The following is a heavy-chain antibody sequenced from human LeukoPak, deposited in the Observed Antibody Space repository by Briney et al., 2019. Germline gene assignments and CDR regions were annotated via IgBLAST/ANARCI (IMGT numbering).Heavy chain of an antibody. CDR3: ARDTEYGDYGFDY. D-gene: IGHD4-17*01. CDR2: IYYSGST. Sequence: SETLSLTCTVSGGSISSYYWSWIRQPPGKGLEWIGYIYYSGSTNYNPSLKSRVTISVDTSKNQFSLKLSSVTAADTAVYYCARDTEYGDYGFDYWGQGTLVTVSS. V-gene: IGHV4-59*01. CDR1: GGSISSYY. J-gene: IGHJ4*02.